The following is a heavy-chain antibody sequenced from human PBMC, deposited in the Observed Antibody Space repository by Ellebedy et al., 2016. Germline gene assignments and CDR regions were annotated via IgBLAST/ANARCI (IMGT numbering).Heavy chain of an antibody. Sequence: SVKVSCXASGGTFSSYAISWVRQAPGQGLEWMGGIIPIFGTANYAQKFQGRVTITADESTSTAYMELSSLRSEDTAVYYCARRTTFYSSGWYGLGYWGQGTLVTVSS. V-gene: IGHV1-69*13. CDR2: IIPIFGTA. CDR3: ARRTTFYSSGWYGLGY. J-gene: IGHJ4*02. CDR1: GGTFSSYA. D-gene: IGHD6-19*01.